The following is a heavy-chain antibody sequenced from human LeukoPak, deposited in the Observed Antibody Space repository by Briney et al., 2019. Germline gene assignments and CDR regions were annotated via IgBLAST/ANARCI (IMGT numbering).Heavy chain of an antibody. CDR2: INYSGNT. CDR1: GGSISSYY. J-gene: IGHJ4*02. Sequence: PSETLSLTCTVSGGSISSYYWCWIRQPPRGGGEWVGCINYSGNTNYYHSSKSRGTTSAATTKNQLSLKLSSVIAAAQPGYYCVRENYSSGWYGIIYSWGEGTLVTWSS. CDR3: VRENYSSGWYGIIYS. D-gene: IGHD6-19*01. V-gene: IGHV4-59*01.